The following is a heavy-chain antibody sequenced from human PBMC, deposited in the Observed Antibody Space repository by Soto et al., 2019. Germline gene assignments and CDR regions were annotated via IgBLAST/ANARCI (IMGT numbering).Heavy chain of an antibody. CDR2: ISYDGSNK. CDR1: GFTFSSYG. V-gene: IGHV3-30*03. Sequence: GGSLRLSCAASGFTFSSYGMHWVRQAPGKGLEWVAVISYDGSNKYYADSVKGRFTISRDNPKNSLYLQMNGLRAEDTAVYYCAIGHWLGIWGHGTPVTVSS. D-gene: IGHD6-19*01. J-gene: IGHJ4*01. CDR3: AIGHWLGI.